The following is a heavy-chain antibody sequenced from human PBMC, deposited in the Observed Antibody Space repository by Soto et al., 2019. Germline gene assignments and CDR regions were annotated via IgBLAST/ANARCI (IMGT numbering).Heavy chain of an antibody. D-gene: IGHD6-19*01. CDR1: GFTFSSYG. J-gene: IGHJ4*02. V-gene: IGHV3-33*01. Sequence: QVQLVESGGGVVQPGRSLRLSCAASGFTFSSYGMHWVRQAPGKGLEWVAVIWYDGSNKYYADSVKGRFTISRDNSKNTLYLQMNSLRAEDTAVYYCARDHEPSSGWTPYFDYWGQGTLVTVSS. CDR3: ARDHEPSSGWTPYFDY. CDR2: IWYDGSNK.